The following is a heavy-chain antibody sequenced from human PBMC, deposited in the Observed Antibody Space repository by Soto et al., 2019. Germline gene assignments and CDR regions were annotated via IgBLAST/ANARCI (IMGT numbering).Heavy chain of an antibody. D-gene: IGHD3-3*01. Sequence: SSVKVSCKASGGTFSSYAISWVRQAPGQGLEWMGGIIPIFRTANYEQKFQGRVTITADKYTSTAYMQLSSLRSEDTAVYYSARGVTIFGVVSEHPNDAFDIWG. CDR2: IIPIFRTA. CDR1: GGTFSSYA. CDR3: ARGVTIFGVVSEHPNDAFDI. V-gene: IGHV1-69*06. J-gene: IGHJ3*02.